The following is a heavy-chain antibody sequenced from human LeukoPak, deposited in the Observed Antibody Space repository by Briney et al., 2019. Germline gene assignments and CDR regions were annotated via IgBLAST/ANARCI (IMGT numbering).Heavy chain of an antibody. CDR3: ARARSGWDY. CDR2: ISSSGSTI. Sequence: PVGSLRLSCAASGFTFSSYEMNWVRQAPGKGLEWVSYISSSGSTIYYADSVKGRFTISRDNAKNSLYLQMNSLRAEDTAVYYCARARSGWDYWGQGTLVTVSS. D-gene: IGHD6-19*01. J-gene: IGHJ4*02. CDR1: GFTFSSYE. V-gene: IGHV3-48*03.